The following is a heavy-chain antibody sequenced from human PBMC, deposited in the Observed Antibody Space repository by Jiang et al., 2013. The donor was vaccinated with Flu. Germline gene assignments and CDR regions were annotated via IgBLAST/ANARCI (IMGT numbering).Heavy chain of an antibody. CDR3: AREVAAAGTQWFDP. CDR2: IYYSGST. J-gene: IGHJ5*02. CDR1: GGSISSYY. Sequence: GLVKPSETLSLTCTVSGGSISSYYWSWIRQPPGKGLEWIGYIYYSGSTNYNPSLKSRVTISVDTSKNQFSLKLSSVTAADTAVYYCAREVAAAGTQWFDPWGQGTLVTVSS. V-gene: IGHV4-59*01. D-gene: IGHD6-13*01.